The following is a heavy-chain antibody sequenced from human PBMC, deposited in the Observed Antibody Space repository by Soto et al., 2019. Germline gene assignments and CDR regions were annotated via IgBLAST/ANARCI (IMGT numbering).Heavy chain of an antibody. CDR1: GASISGYY. D-gene: IGHD1-1*01. CDR2: IYATGTT. J-gene: IGHJ5*02. Sequence: KASETLSLTCTVSGASISGYYWSWIRKSAGKGLEWIGRIYATGTTDYNPSLKSRVMMSVDTSKKQFSLRLRSVTAADTAVYYCVRDGTKTLRDWFDPWGQGISVTVSS. V-gene: IGHV4-4*07. CDR3: VRDGTKTLRDWFDP.